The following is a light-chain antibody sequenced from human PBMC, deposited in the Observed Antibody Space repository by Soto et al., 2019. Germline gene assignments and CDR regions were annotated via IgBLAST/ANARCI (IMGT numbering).Light chain of an antibody. CDR1: QSISSY. V-gene: IGKV1-39*01. CDR3: QQSYSTPPYT. J-gene: IGKJ2*01. Sequence: DIQMTQSPSSLSASVGDRVTITCRASQSISSYLNWYQQKPGKAPKLLIYAASSLQSRVPSRFSGRGSGTDFTLTISSLQPEDFATYYCQQSYSTPPYTFGQGTKLEIK. CDR2: AAS.